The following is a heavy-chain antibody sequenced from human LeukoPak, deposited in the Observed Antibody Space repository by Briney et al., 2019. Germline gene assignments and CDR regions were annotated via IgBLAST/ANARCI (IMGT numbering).Heavy chain of an antibody. Sequence: SETLSLTCTVSGGSISSSSYYWGWIRQPPGKGLEWIGSIYYSGSTYYNPSLKSRVTISVDTSKNQFSLKLSSVTAADTAVYYCATRPVVVPAAPDYWGQGTLVTVSS. V-gene: IGHV4-39*01. CDR1: GGSISSSSYY. CDR3: ATRPVVVPAAPDY. D-gene: IGHD2-2*01. J-gene: IGHJ4*02. CDR2: IYYSGST.